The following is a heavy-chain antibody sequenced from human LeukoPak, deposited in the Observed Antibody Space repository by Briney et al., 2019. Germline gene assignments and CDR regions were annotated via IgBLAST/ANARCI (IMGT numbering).Heavy chain of an antibody. V-gene: IGHV1-2*02. CDR1: GYTFTGYY. CDR2: INPNSGGT. J-gene: IGHJ5*02. CDR3: ARARYSYGFPNWFDP. D-gene: IGHD5-18*01. Sequence: ASVKVSCKASGYTFTGYYMHWVRQAPGQGLEWMGWINPNSGGTNYAQKFQGRFTMTRDMSISTAYMELSRLRSDDTAVYYCARARYSYGFPNWFDPWGQGTLVTVSS.